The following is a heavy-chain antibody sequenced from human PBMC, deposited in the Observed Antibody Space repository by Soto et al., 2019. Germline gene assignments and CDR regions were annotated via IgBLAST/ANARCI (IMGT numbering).Heavy chain of an antibody. CDR2: INPNSGGT. CDR1: GYTFTGYY. D-gene: IGHD4-17*01. J-gene: IGHJ5*02. Sequence: ASVKVSCKASGYTFTGYYMHWVRQAPGQGLEWMGWINPNSGGTNYARKFQGWVTMTRDTSISTAYMELSRLRSDDTAVYYCARGATVTTGWFDPWGQGTLVTVSS. CDR3: ARGATVTTGWFDP. V-gene: IGHV1-2*04.